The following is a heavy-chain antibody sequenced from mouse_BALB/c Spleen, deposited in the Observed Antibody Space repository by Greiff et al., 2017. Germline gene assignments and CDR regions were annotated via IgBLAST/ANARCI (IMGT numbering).Heavy chain of an antibody. D-gene: IGHD2-4*01. Sequence: LQESGAELVKPGASVKMSCKASGYTFTSYNMHWVKQTPGQGLEWIGAIYPGNGDTSYNQKFKGKATLTADKSSSTAYMQLSSLTSEDSAVYYCARRGLMITTGYAMDYWGQGTSVTVSS. J-gene: IGHJ4*01. CDR3: ARRGLMITTGYAMDY. CDR1: GYTFTSYN. CDR2: IYPGNGDT. V-gene: IGHV1-12*01.